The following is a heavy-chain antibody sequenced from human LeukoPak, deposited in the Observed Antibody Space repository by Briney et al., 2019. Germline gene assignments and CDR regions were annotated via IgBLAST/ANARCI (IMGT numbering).Heavy chain of an antibody. Sequence: PGRSLRLSCAASRFTFSNYGMHWVRQAPGKGLEWVTVIWYDGSNKDYADSVKGRFTISRDNSKNTLYLQMNSLRSDDTAVYYCARVFLTTSSSMDYWGQGTLVTVSS. CDR1: RFTFSNYG. V-gene: IGHV3-33*01. D-gene: IGHD6-6*01. CDR3: ARVFLTTSSSMDY. J-gene: IGHJ4*02. CDR2: IWYDGSNK.